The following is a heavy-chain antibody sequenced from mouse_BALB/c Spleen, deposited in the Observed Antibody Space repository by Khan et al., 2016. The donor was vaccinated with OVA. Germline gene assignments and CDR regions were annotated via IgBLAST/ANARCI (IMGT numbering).Heavy chain of an antibody. V-gene: IGHV2-2*03. CDR3: ARNYDYDEGLTY. J-gene: IGHJ3*01. Sequence: QVQLKESGPGLVQPSQSLSINCTVSGFSLTSYGVHWVRQSPGKGLEWLGVIWSGGSTDYNEAFISRLSISKDNSKSQVFFKMNSLQSNDTAIYYCARNYDYDEGLTYWGQGTLVTVS. CDR2: IWSGGST. D-gene: IGHD2-4*01. CDR1: GFSLTSYG.